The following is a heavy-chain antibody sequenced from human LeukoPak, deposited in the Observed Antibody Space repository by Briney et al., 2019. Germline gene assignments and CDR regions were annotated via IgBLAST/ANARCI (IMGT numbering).Heavy chain of an antibody. CDR2: MSPNSGDT. CDR1: GYTFTSYD. Sequence: GSVKVSCKASGYTFTSYDFNWVRQATGQRPEWMGWMSPNSGDTGYAQKFQDRVTMTRNTSISTAYMELSRLRSDDTAVYYCARVKVAAAEYYYGMDVWGQGTTVTVSS. V-gene: IGHV1-8*01. J-gene: IGHJ6*02. D-gene: IGHD6-13*01. CDR3: ARVKVAAAEYYYGMDV.